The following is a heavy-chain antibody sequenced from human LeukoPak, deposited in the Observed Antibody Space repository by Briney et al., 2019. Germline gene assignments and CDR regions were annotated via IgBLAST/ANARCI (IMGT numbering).Heavy chain of an antibody. J-gene: IGHJ2*01. D-gene: IGHD6-13*01. CDR2: IGTGGDT. V-gene: IGHV3-13*01. Sequence: AGGSLRLSCAASGFTFSSYDMHWVRQAPGKGLEWVSGIGTGGDTYYPGSVKGRFTVSRENAKNSLYLQMNSLRAGDTAVYYCAREPSSSTDRYDWYLDLWGRGTLVTVSS. CDR3: AREPSSSTDRYDWYLDL. CDR1: GFTFSSYD.